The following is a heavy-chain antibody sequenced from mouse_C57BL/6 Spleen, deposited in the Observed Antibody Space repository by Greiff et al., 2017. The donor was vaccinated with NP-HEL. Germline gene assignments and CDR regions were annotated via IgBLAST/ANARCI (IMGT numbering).Heavy chain of an antibody. V-gene: IGHV1-80*01. CDR1: GYAFSSYW. J-gene: IGHJ3*01. D-gene: IGHD1-1*01. Sequence: QVQLQQSGAELVKPGASVKISCKASGYAFSSYWMNWVKQRPGKGLEWIGQIYPGDGDTNYNGKFKGKATLTADKSSSTAYMQLSSLTSEDSAVYFCARRDYGRHQAWLAYWGKGTLVTVSA. CDR2: IYPGDGDT. CDR3: ARRDYGRHQAWLAY.